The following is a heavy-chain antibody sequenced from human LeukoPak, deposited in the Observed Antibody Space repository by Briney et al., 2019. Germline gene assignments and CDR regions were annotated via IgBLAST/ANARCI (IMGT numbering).Heavy chain of an antibody. J-gene: IGHJ4*02. D-gene: IGHD1-26*01. Sequence: SETLSLTCTVSGYSISSGYYWGWIRHPPGKGLEWIGSFYHSGSPYYNPPLKSRVTISVDKSKNQFSLKLSSVTAADTAVYYCARDGIVGARDSNWGQGTLVTVSS. CDR1: GYSISSGYY. V-gene: IGHV4-38-2*02. CDR3: ARDGIVGARDSN. CDR2: FYHSGSP.